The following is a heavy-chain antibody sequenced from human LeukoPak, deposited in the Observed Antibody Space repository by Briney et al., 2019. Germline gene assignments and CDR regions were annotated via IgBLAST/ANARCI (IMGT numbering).Heavy chain of an antibody. CDR2: ISGSGAST. J-gene: IGHJ4*02. D-gene: IGHD6-19*01. V-gene: IGHV3-23*01. CDR3: AKELSGGWPFDY. CDR1: GLTFSTYG. Sequence: GGSLRLSCAASGLTFSTYGMTWVRQAPGKGLEWVSAISGSGASTYYADSVKGRFTISRDNSKNTLYVQMNILRAEDTAVYYCAKELSGGWPFDYWGQGTLVTVSS.